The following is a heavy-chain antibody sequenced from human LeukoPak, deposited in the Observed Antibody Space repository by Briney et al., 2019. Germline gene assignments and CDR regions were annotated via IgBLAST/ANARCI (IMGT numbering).Heavy chain of an antibody. J-gene: IGHJ4*02. V-gene: IGHV3-7*01. CDR1: GFTFSSYG. CDR3: ARDAPPLYDSSGVFDY. Sequence: GGSLRLSCAASGFTFSSYGMHWVRQAPGKGLEWVANIKQDGSEKYYVDSVKGRFTISRDNAKNSLYLQMNSLRAEDTAVYYCARDAPPLYDSSGVFDYWGQGTLVTVSS. CDR2: IKQDGSEK. D-gene: IGHD3-22*01.